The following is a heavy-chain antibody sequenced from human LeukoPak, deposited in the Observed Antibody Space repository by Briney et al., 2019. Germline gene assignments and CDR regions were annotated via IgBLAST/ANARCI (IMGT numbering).Heavy chain of an antibody. Sequence: GASAKVSCKASGGTFSSYAISWVRLAPGQGLEWMGGIIPIFGTANYAQKFQGRVTITADESTSTAYMELSSLRSEDTAVYYCARGPIHQHLQTTYDYWGQGALVTVSS. V-gene: IGHV1-69*01. CDR1: GGTFSSYA. CDR3: ARGPIHQHLQTTYDY. CDR2: IIPIFGTA. J-gene: IGHJ4*02. D-gene: IGHD1-1*01.